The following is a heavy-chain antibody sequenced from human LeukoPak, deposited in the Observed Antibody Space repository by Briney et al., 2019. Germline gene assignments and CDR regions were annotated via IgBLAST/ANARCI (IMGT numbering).Heavy chain of an antibody. CDR2: ISGSGGST. D-gene: IGHD3-22*01. J-gene: IGHJ5*02. Sequence: GGFLRLSCAASGFTFSSYAMSWVRQAPGKGLEWVSAISGSGGSTYYADSVKGRFTISRDNSKNTLYLQMNSLRAEDTAVYYCAKGPMIVVVNAWGQGTLVTVSS. CDR1: GFTFSSYA. CDR3: AKGPMIVVVNA. V-gene: IGHV3-23*01.